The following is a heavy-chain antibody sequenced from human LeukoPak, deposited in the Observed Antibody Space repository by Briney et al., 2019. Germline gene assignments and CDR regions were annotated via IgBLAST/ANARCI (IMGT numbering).Heavy chain of an antibody. V-gene: IGHV3-30*04. J-gene: IGHJ4*02. CDR2: ISYDGRNK. CDR1: GFTFRSYA. CDR3: ARENSQAYDY. D-gene: IGHD2-21*01. Sequence: PGGSLRLSCAASGFTFRSYAMHWVRQGPGTGLEWVAVISYDGRNKYYADSVKGRFSISRDNSKNTLYVQMNSLRAEDTAVYYCARENSQAYDYWGQGTLVTVSS.